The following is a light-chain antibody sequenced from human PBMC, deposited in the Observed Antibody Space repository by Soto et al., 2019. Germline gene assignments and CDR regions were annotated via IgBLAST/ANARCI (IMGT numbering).Light chain of an antibody. CDR3: QQYGSAPST. V-gene: IGKV3-20*01. CDR1: QSVGSNY. CDR2: GAS. J-gene: IGKJ4*01. Sequence: EIVLTQSPGTLSLSPGDRATLSCRASQSVGSNYLAWYQQKPGQAPRLLIYGASNRATGIPDTFSGSGTGTDFTLNISRLEPEDFAVYYCQQYGSAPSTFGGGTKVEIK.